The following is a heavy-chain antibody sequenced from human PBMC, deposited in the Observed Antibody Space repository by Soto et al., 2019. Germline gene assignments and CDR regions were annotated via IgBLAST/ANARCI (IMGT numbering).Heavy chain of an antibody. J-gene: IGHJ1*01. CDR2: INPNSGGT. Sequence: ASVKVSCKDSGYTFTGYYMHWVRQAPGQGLEWMGWINPNSGGTNYAQKFQGWVTMTRDTSISTAYMELSRLRSDDTAVYYCARDSSYSSSWYYRYFQHWGQGTLVTVSS. V-gene: IGHV1-2*04. CDR3: ARDSSYSSSWYYRYFQH. D-gene: IGHD6-13*01. CDR1: GYTFTGYY.